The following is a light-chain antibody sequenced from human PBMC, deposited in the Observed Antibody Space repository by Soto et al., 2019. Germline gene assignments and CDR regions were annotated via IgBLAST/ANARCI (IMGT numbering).Light chain of an antibody. J-gene: IGKJ2*01. CDR2: GAS. CDR3: QQYYDSPYT. Sequence: EIVLTQSPGILSLSPGERATLSCRASQTIGKTYVAWYRQKPGQATQLLISGASGWAIGIPDRFSASGSGTDFTLTITDVEPEDCAIYYCQQYYDSPYTFGPGTRLDIK. CDR1: QTIGKTY. V-gene: IGKV3-20*01.